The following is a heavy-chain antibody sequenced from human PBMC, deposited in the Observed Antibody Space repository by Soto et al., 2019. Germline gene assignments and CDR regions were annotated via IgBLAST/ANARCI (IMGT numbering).Heavy chain of an antibody. CDR3: ARGGVDYYDSSGYYFSPYYFDY. Sequence: QLQLQESGSGLVKPSQTLSLTCAVSGGSISSGGYSWSWIRQPPGKGLEWIGYIYHSGSTYYNPSIKRRGSISVARSKNQFSLKLSSVTAADTAVYYCARGGVDYYDSSGYYFSPYYFDYWGQGTLVTLSS. D-gene: IGHD3-22*01. J-gene: IGHJ4*02. V-gene: IGHV4-30-2*01. CDR2: IYHSGST. CDR1: GGSISSGGYS.